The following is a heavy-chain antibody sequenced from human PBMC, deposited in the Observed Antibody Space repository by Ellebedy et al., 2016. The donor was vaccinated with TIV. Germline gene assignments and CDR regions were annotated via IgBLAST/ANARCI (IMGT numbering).Heavy chain of an antibody. V-gene: IGHV1-69*13. CDR3: AGPARDSDNCLDCPDQHYYGFDV. CDR1: GVTSSLYA. Sequence: SVKVSCEASGVTSSLYAISWVRQAPGQGLVWMGGIIPFFARARYAQKFQDRVTITADGPTNTAYMELRSLTSEDAVVYYCAGPARDSDNCLDCPDQHYYGFDVWGQGTTVTVSS. CDR2: IIPFFARA. J-gene: IGHJ6*02. D-gene: IGHD1-1*01.